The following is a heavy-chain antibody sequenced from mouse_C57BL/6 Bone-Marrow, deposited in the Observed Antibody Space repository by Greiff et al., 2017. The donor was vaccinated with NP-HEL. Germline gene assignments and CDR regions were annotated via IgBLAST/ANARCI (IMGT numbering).Heavy chain of an antibody. J-gene: IGHJ2*01. Sequence: VQLQHPGAELVKPGASVKMSCKASGYTFTSYWITWVKQRPGQGLEWIGDIYPGSGSTNYNEKFKSKATLTVDTSSSTAYMQLSSLTSEDSAVYYCARGPSTLYRYYFDYWGQGTTLTVSS. CDR2: IYPGSGST. CDR1: GYTFTSYW. CDR3: ARGPSTLYRYYFDY. D-gene: IGHD6-2*01. V-gene: IGHV1-55*01.